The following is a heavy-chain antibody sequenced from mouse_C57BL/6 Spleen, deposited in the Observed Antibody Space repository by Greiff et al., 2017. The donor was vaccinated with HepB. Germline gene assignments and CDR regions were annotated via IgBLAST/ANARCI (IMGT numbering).Heavy chain of an antibody. CDR1: GYTFTDYY. V-gene: IGHV1-19*01. Sequence: EVQLQQSGPVLVKPGASVKMSCKASGYTFTDYYMNWVKQSHGKSLEWIGVINPYNGGTSYNQKFKGKATLTVDKSSSTAYMELNSLTSEDSAVYYCARNGYGERNYAMDYWGQGTSVTVSS. CDR3: ARNGYGERNYAMDY. D-gene: IGHD2-2*01. J-gene: IGHJ4*01. CDR2: INPYNGGT.